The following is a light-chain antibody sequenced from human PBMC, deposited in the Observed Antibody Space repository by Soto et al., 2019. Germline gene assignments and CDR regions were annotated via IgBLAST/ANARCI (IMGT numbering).Light chain of an antibody. V-gene: IGKV3-11*01. J-gene: IGKJ1*01. CDR2: DAS. CDR3: QQRSNWPT. CDR1: QSVSSY. Sequence: EIVLTQSPATLSLSPGERATLSCRASQSVSSYLAWYQQKPGQAPRLLIYDASNRATGIPARFSGSGSGTDFTLTISRLEPADFAVYYCQQRSNWPTFGQGTKVDIK.